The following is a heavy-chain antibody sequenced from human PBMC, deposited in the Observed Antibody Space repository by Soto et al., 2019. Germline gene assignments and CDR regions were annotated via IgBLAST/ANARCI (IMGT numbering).Heavy chain of an antibody. J-gene: IGHJ4*02. D-gene: IGHD5-18*01. CDR1: GFTFSSYW. V-gene: IGHV3-74*01. Sequence: GGSLRLSCAASGFTFSSYWMHWVRQAPGKGLVWVSRINSDASDIYYADSVKGRFTISRDNAKNTLYLQMNSLRAEGTAVYYCAREGFGYSYGYWGQGIQVTVSS. CDR2: INSDASDI. CDR3: AREGFGYSYGY.